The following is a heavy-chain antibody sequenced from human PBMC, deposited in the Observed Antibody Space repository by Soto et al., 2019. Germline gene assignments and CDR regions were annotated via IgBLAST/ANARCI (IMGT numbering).Heavy chain of an antibody. J-gene: IGHJ4*02. CDR2: ISGSGGST. V-gene: IGHV3-23*01. D-gene: IGHD3-3*01. Sequence: GGSLRLSCAASGSTFSSYAMSWVRQAPGKGLEWVSAISGSGGSTYYADSVKGRFTISRDNSKNTLYLQMNSLRAEDTAVYYCAKESTIFGVVKGIDYWGQGTLVTVSS. CDR1: GSTFSSYA. CDR3: AKESTIFGVVKGIDY.